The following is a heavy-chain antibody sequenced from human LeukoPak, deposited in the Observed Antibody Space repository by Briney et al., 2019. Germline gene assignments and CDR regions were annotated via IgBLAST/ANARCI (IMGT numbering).Heavy chain of an antibody. V-gene: IGHV3-73*01. CDR2: IRTKANSYAT. J-gene: IGHJ5*02. Sequence: GGSLRLSCAASGFTFSNAWMSWVRQASGKGLEWVGLIRTKANSYATAYAASVTGRFTISRDDSKDTSYLQMNSLKTEDTALYFCTTSYSGNSWYDWFGPWGQGTLVTVSS. CDR1: GFTFSNAW. D-gene: IGHD6-13*01. CDR3: TTSYSGNSWYDWFGP.